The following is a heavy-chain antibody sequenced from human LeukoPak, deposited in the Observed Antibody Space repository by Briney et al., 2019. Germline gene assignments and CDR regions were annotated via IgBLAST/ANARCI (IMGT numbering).Heavy chain of an antibody. Sequence: SETLSLTCTVSGGSISSYYWSWIRQPPGKGLEWIGYIYYSGSTNYNPSLKSRVTISVDTSKNQFSLKLSSVTAADTAVYYCARHDHLYYGGNPYHFDYWGQGTLVTVSS. CDR1: GGSISSYY. J-gene: IGHJ4*02. CDR3: ARHDHLYYGGNPYHFDY. CDR2: IYYSGST. D-gene: IGHD4-23*01. V-gene: IGHV4-59*08.